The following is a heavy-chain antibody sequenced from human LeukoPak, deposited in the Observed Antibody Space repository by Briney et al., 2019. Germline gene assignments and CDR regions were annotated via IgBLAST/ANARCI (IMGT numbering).Heavy chain of an antibody. J-gene: IGHJ3*02. Sequence: GGSLRLSCAASGFTFSSYAIHWVRQAPGKGLDWLAVISYDGGNYYYADSVKGRFTISRDNSKNTLYLQMNSLRAEDTAVYYCAKVEIAAAVFDAFDIWGQGTMVTVSS. D-gene: IGHD6-13*01. CDR1: GFTFSSYA. CDR3: AKVEIAAAVFDAFDI. V-gene: IGHV3-30-3*01. CDR2: ISYDGGNY.